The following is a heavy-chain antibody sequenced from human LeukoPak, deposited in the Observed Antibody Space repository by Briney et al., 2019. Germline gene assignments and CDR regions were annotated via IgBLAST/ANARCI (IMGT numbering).Heavy chain of an antibody. V-gene: IGHV3-11*01. J-gene: IGHJ4*02. D-gene: IGHD1-26*01. CDR1: GFTFSDYY. CDR2: ISSSGSTI. Sequence: GGSLRLSCAASGFTFSDYYMSWIRQAPGKGLEWVSYISSSGSTIYYADSVKGRFTISRDNSKNIVYLQMIGLRVEDTALYYCTKAWAADYWGQGTLVTVSS. CDR3: TKAWAADY.